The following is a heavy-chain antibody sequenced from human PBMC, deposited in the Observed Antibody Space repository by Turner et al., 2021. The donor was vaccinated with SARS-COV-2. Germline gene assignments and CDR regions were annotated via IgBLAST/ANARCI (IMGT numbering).Heavy chain of an antibody. CDR2: FDPEDGET. CDR3: ATGYAYCGADCSIDY. J-gene: IGHJ4*02. CDR1: GYTLIELS. Sequence: QVQLVQSGAEVKKPGASVKVSCKVSGYTLIELSMHWVRQAPGKGLEWMGGFDPEDGETIYAQKFQGRVTMTEDTSTDTAYTELSSLRSEDTAVYYCATGYAYCGADCSIDYWGQGTLVTVSS. D-gene: IGHD2-21*02. V-gene: IGHV1-24*01.